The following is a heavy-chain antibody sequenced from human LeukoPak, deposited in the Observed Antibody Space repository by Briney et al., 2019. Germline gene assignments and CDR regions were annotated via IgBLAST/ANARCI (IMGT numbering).Heavy chain of an antibody. CDR2: IYRDSSVI. J-gene: IGHJ4*02. V-gene: IGHV3-48*01. CDR3: ARYGSGSNYRDPFDS. CDR1: GFNFDEYA. Sequence: GGSRRLSCVASGFNFDEYAMNWVRQAPGKGLEWISCIYRDSSVIHYADSVRGRFTVSRDNAKNSVYLQMNSLRAEDTAVYFCARYGSGSNYRDPFDSWGQGTLVTVSS. D-gene: IGHD3-10*01.